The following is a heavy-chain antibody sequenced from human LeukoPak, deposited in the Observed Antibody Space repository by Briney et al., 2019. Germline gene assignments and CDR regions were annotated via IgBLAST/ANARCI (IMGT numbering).Heavy chain of an antibody. CDR1: GYTFTGYY. V-gene: IGHV1-46*01. Sequence: ASVNVSCKASGYTFTGYYMHWVRQAPGQGLEWMGIINPSGGSTSYAQKFQGRVTMTRDTSTSTVYMELSSLRSEDTAVYYCARGTIVVVPAAMVDYWGQGTLVTVSS. CDR3: ARGTIVVVPAAMVDY. CDR2: INPSGGST. D-gene: IGHD2-2*01. J-gene: IGHJ4*02.